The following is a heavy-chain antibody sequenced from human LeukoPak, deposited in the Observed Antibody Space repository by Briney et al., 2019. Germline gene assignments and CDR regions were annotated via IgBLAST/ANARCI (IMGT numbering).Heavy chain of an antibody. CDR1: GGTFSSYA. CDR2: IIPIFGTA. V-gene: IGHV1-69*01. D-gene: IGHD5-24*01. J-gene: IGHJ6*02. Sequence: ASVKVSCKASGGTFSSYAISWVRQAPGQGLEWMGGIIPIFGTANYAQKFQGRVTITADESTSTAYMELSSLRSEDTAVYYCAREEMATMPIYYYGMDVWGQGP. CDR3: AREEMATMPIYYYGMDV.